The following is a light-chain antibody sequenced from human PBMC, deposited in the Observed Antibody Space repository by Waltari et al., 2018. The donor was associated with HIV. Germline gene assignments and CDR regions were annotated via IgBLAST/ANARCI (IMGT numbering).Light chain of an antibody. CDR3: QQYDHFLS. CDR1: QDITNY. V-gene: IGKV1-33*01. CDR2: DAS. Sequence: DIQMTQSPSSVSASVGDRVTITCQASQDITNYLNWYQQKPGKAPKLLIYDASNLETGVPSRFRGSGSATDFTFTISSLQPEDIATYYCQQYDHFLSFGGGTKVEIK. J-gene: IGKJ4*01.